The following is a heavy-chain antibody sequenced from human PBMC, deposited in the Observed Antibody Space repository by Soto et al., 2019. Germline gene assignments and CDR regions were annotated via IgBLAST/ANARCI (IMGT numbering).Heavy chain of an antibody. J-gene: IGHJ6*02. CDR1: GYTFTDYA. Sequence: QVHLVQSGAEVRETGASVRISCEASGYTFTDYAIHWVRQAHGQRPEWMGWINAGNGNIKSSRPSRGRVNLSIGKSASTAYLDLTSLRYEGTAVYFCARRGITGTNTYYDGLDVWGQGTAVTVSS. D-gene: IGHD1-20*01. CDR2: INAGNGNI. CDR3: ARRGITGTNTYYDGLDV. V-gene: IGHV1-3*01.